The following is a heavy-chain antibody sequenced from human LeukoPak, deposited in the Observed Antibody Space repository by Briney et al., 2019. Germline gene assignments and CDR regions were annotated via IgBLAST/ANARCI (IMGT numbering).Heavy chain of an antibody. D-gene: IGHD3-10*01. Sequence: PSETLSLTCAVYGGSFSGYYWSWIRQPPGKGLEWIGEINHSGSTNYNPSLKSRVTISVDTSKNQFSLKLSSVTAADTAVYYCARGENYYGSGRNWFDPWGQGTLVTVSS. J-gene: IGHJ5*02. CDR1: GGSFSGYY. CDR2: INHSGST. CDR3: ARGENYYGSGRNWFDP. V-gene: IGHV4-34*01.